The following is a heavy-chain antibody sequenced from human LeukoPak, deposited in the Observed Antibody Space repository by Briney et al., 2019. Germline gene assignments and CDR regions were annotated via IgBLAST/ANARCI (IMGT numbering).Heavy chain of an antibody. Sequence: GASVKVSCKASGYTFTSYEINWVRQAPGQGLEWMGGMNPNSGGTRHAQKFQGRVTITADASTSTAYMELSSLRSEDTAVYYCARAGVGNLGSDYWGQGTLVTVSS. CDR2: MNPNSGGT. D-gene: IGHD2-15*01. V-gene: IGHV1-8*01. J-gene: IGHJ4*02. CDR3: ARAGVGNLGSDY. CDR1: GYTFTSYE.